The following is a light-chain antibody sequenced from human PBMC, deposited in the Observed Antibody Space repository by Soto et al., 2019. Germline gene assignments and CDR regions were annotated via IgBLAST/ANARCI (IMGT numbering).Light chain of an antibody. J-gene: IGKJ4*01. CDR3: QQYDNPPLT. Sequence: DIQMTQSPSSLSASVGHRLTITGQSSQDISNYLNCYQQKPGKAPKLLIYDASNFATGVTSSFSGSGSGKDFTLNISRLQTEDIATYYCQQYDNPPLTFGGGTQVEIK. CDR1: QDISNY. V-gene: IGKV1-33*01. CDR2: DAS.